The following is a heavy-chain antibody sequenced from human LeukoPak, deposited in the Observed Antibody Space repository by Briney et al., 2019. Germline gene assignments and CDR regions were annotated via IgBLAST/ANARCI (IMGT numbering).Heavy chain of an antibody. CDR2: IYYSGST. D-gene: IGHD2-2*01. CDR3: AIPGYCSSTSCYVGGY. CDR1: GGSISSYY. V-gene: IGHV4-39*01. J-gene: IGHJ4*02. Sequence: PSETLSLTCTVSGGSISSYYWGWIRQAPGKGLEWIGNIYYSGSTYYNPSLKSRVTISVDTSKNQFSLKLSSVTAADTAVYYCAIPGYCSSTSCYVGGYWGQGTLVTVSS.